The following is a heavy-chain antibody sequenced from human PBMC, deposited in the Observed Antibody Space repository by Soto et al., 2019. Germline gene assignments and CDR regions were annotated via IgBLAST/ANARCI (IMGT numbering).Heavy chain of an antibody. D-gene: IGHD3-10*01. Sequence: QITLKESGPTQVKPTQTLTLTCTLSGFSLNSGGGGVVWIRQAPEKALEWLALIYWNDYKRYTPSLRSRITITKATSRNHIFLTITNMDPGDTGAYYCAHGPDRGMNGLGPWRQGTTVTVSS. J-gene: IGHJ6*02. CDR1: GFSLNSGGGG. CDR2: IYWNDYK. CDR3: AHGPDRGMNGLGP. V-gene: IGHV2-5*01.